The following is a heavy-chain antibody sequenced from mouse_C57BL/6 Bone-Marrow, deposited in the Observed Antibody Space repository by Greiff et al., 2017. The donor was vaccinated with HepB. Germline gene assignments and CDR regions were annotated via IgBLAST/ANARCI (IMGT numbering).Heavy chain of an antibody. Sequence: EVQLQQSGPELVKPGASVKISCKASGYSFTGYYMNWVKQSPEKSLEWIGEINPSTGGTTYNQKFKAKATLTVDKSSSTAYMQLKSLTSEDSAVYYYARSGDGYYAVWGTGTTVTVSS. J-gene: IGHJ1*03. V-gene: IGHV1-42*01. CDR3: ARSGDGYYAV. CDR2: INPSTGGT. CDR1: GYSFTGYY. D-gene: IGHD2-3*01.